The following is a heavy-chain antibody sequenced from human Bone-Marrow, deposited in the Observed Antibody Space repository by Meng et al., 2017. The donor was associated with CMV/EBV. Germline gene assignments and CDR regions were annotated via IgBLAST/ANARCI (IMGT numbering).Heavy chain of an antibody. CDR1: GFTFSSYW. V-gene: IGHV3-48*04. CDR2: ITSGSSIT. Sequence: GGSLRLSCAASGFTFSSYWMSWVRQAPGKGPEWISYITSGSSITYYADSVKGRFTISRDNARNSLFLQMNILRAEDTAVYYCAREGRPAVRADFDWWGQGSLVTVSS. D-gene: IGHD4-23*01. J-gene: IGHJ4*02. CDR3: AREGRPAVRADFDW.